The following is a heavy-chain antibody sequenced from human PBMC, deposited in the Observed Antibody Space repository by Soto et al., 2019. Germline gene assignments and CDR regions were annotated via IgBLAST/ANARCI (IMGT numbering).Heavy chain of an antibody. D-gene: IGHD3-9*01. CDR3: ARDPLRYFDWLLDLAYYYGMDV. CDR1: GYTFTGYY. Sequence: ASVKVSCKASGYTFTGYYMHWVRQAPGQGLEWMGWINPNSGGTNYAQKFQGRVTMTRDTSISTAYMELSRLRSDDTAVYYCARDPLRYFDWLLDLAYYYGMDVWGQGTTVTV. CDR2: INPNSGGT. J-gene: IGHJ6*02. V-gene: IGHV1-2*02.